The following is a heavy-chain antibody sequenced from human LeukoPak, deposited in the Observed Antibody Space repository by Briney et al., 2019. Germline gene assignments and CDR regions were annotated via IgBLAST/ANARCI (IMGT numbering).Heavy chain of an antibody. CDR3: ARAYYDFWSGYSCDY. CDR2: INHSGST. V-gene: IGHV4-34*01. Sequence: PSETLSLTCAVYGGSFSGYYWSWIRQPPGKGLEWIGEINHSGSTNYNPSLKSRVTISVDTSKNQFSLKLSSVTVADTAVYYCARAYYDFWSGYSCDYWGQGTLVTVSS. CDR1: GGSFSGYY. D-gene: IGHD3-3*01. J-gene: IGHJ4*02.